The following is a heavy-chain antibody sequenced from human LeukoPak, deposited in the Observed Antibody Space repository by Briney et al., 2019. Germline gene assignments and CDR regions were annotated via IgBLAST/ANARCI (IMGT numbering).Heavy chain of an antibody. D-gene: IGHD4-17*01. CDR3: AKDTPPGDGDYGYYYYYYMDV. CDR2: IRYDGSNK. Sequence: GGSLRLSCAASGFTFSSYGMHWVRQAPGKGLEWVAFIRYDGSNKYYADSVKGRFTISRDNSKNTLYLQMNSLRAEDTAVYYCAKDTPPGDGDYGYYYYYYMDVWGKGTTVTVSS. CDR1: GFTFSSYG. J-gene: IGHJ6*03. V-gene: IGHV3-30*02.